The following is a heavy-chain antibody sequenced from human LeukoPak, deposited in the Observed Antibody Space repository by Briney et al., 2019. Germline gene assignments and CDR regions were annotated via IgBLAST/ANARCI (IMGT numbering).Heavy chain of an antibody. CDR2: IYFSGST. D-gene: IGHD3-22*01. Sequence: SETLSLTCTVSGVSVGSGDYFWSWIRQPPGKGLEWIRYIYFSGSTDSNPSLESRVTVSIDTSMKLRSVTAADTAVYYCASSPTYYYDSSELSFDYWGQGTLVTVSS. J-gene: IGHJ4*02. CDR1: GVSVGSGDYF. CDR3: ASSPTYYYDSSELSFDY. V-gene: IGHV4-30-4*08.